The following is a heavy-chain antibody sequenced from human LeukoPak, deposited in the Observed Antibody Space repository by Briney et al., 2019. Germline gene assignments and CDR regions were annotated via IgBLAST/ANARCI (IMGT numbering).Heavy chain of an antibody. Sequence: PSETLSLACTVSGGSISSSSYYWGWIRQPPGKGLEWIGSIYYSGSTNYNPSHKSRVTISVDTSKNQFSLKLSSVTAADTAVYYCARADTWVLRYSYWGQGTLVTVSS. V-gene: IGHV4-39*07. J-gene: IGHJ4*02. CDR2: IYYSGST. D-gene: IGHD3-9*01. CDR1: GGSISSSSYY. CDR3: ARADTWVLRYSY.